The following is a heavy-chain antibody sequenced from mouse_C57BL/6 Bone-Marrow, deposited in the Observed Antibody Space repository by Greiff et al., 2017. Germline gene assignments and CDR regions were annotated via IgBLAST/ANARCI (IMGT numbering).Heavy chain of an antibody. J-gene: IGHJ3*01. CDR2: IDPSDSET. D-gene: IGHD1-1*01. CDR3: ARGNYYGSGGAWFAY. V-gene: IGHV1-52*01. CDR1: GYTFTSYW. Sequence: QVQLQQSGAELVRPGSSVKLSCKASGYTFTSYWMHWVKQRPIQGLEWIGNIDPSDSETHYNQKFKDKATLTVDKSSSTAYMQLSSLTSEDSAVYYCARGNYYGSGGAWFAYWGQGTLVTVSA.